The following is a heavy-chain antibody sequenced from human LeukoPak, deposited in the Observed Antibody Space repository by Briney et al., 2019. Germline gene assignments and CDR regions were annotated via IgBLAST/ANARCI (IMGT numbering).Heavy chain of an antibody. D-gene: IGHD3-16*01. CDR1: GGSISSYY. Sequence: KSSETLSLTCTVSGGSISSYYWSWIRQPPGKGLEWIGYIYYSGSTSYNPSLKSRVTISVDTSKNQFSLKLSSVTAADTAVYYCARADTGGKNYYYYYMDVWGKGTTVTVSS. CDR2: IYYSGST. V-gene: IGHV4-59*01. CDR3: ARADTGGKNYYYYYMDV. J-gene: IGHJ6*03.